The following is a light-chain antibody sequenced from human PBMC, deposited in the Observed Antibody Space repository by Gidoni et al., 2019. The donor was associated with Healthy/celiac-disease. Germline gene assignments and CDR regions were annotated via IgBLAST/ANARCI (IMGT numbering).Light chain of an antibody. CDR1: QSLRHSNGYNY. Sequence: DIVMTQYPLSLPVTPGEPASISCRSSQSLRHSNGYNYLDWYLQKPGQSPQLLIYLVTHRAAGVPDRFSGSGSGTDFTLKISRVEAEDVGVYYCMQALQTPYTFGQXTKLEIK. CDR3: MQALQTPYT. J-gene: IGKJ2*01. V-gene: IGKV2-28*01. CDR2: LVT.